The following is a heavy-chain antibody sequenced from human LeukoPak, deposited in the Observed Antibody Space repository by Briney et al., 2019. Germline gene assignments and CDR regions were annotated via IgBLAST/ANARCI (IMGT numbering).Heavy chain of an antibody. CDR1: GGSISSYY. Sequence: SETLSLTCTVSGGSISSYYWSWIRQPPWKGLEWIGYIYYSGSTNYNPSLKSRVTISVDTSKNQFSLKLSSVTAADTAVYYCARVFGYCSSTSCYDWFDPWGQGTLVTVSS. J-gene: IGHJ5*02. D-gene: IGHD2-2*03. V-gene: IGHV4-59*01. CDR2: IYYSGST. CDR3: ARVFGYCSSTSCYDWFDP.